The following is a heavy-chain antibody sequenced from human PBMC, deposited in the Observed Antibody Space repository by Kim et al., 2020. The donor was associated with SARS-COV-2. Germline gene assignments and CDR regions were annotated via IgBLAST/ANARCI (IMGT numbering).Heavy chain of an antibody. J-gene: IGHJ6*02. Sequence: GGCLRLSCAASGFTFSSYGMHWVRQAPGKGLEWVAVIWYDGSNKYYADSVKGRFTISRDNSKNTLYLQMNSLRTEDTAMYYCARRDTRFLDPGNYYGMDVWGQGTTVTVSS. V-gene: IGHV3-33*01. CDR2: IWYDGSNK. CDR1: GFTFSSYG. D-gene: IGHD3-3*01. CDR3: ARRDTRFLDPGNYYGMDV.